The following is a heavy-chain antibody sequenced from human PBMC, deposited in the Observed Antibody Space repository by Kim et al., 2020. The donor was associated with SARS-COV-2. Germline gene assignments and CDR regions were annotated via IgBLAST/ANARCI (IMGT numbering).Heavy chain of an antibody. Sequence: SGKGRFTIPRENSKNTMYLQMSSLRAEDTAVYYCARDHFDSSAYYYPLDYWGQGTLVTVSS. J-gene: IGHJ4*02. CDR3: ARDHFDSSAYYYPLDY. D-gene: IGHD3-22*01. V-gene: IGHV3-23*01.